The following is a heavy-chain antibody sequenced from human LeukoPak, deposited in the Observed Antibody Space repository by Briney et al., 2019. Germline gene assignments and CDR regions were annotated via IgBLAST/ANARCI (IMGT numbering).Heavy chain of an antibody. Sequence: GASVEVSCKASGGTFSSYAISWVRQAPGQGLEWMGGIIPIFGTANYAQKFQGRVTITTDESTSTAYMELSSLRSENTAVYYCARVDYDFWSGYYGYWGQGTLVTVSS. CDR2: IIPIFGTA. J-gene: IGHJ4*02. V-gene: IGHV1-69*05. CDR3: ARVDYDFWSGYYGY. D-gene: IGHD3-3*01. CDR1: GGTFSSYA.